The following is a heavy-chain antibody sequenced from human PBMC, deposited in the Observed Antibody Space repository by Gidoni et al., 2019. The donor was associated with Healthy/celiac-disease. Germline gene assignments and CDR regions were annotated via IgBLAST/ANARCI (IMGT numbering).Heavy chain of an antibody. D-gene: IGHD1-26*01. CDR3: ARDRKGAMDY. CDR1: GFTFSSYA. J-gene: IGHJ4*02. CDR2: RSYDGSNK. V-gene: IGHV3-30*04. Sequence: QVQLVESGGGVVQPGWSLRLSCAASGFTFSSYAMHWVRQAPGKGLEWVAVRSYDGSNKYYADSVKGRFTISRDNSKNTLFLQMNSLRAEDTAVYYCARDRKGAMDYWGQGTLVTVSS.